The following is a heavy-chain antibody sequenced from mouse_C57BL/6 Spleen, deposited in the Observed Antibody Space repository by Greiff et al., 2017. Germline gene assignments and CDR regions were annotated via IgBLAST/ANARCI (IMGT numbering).Heavy chain of an antibody. CDR3: ARDDDGYYD. D-gene: IGHD2-3*01. J-gene: IGHJ2*01. V-gene: IGHV1-69*01. Sequence: QVQLQQPGAELVMPGASVKLSCKASGYTFTSYGMHWVKQMPGQGLEWIGEIDPSDSYTNYNQKFKGKSTLTVDKSSSTAYMQLRSLTSEDSAVYYCARDDDGYYDWGQGTTLTVSS. CDR1: GYTFTSYG. CDR2: IDPSDSYT.